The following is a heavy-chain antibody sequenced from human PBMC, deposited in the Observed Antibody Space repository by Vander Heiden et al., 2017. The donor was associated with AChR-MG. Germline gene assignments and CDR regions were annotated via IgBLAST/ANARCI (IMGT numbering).Heavy chain of an antibody. Sequence: EVQLVESGGGLVQPGGSLRLSCAASGFTFSTYWTHWVRHPPGQGLVWVSRIKSDGRTTTYTESVKGRFTISRDNAKNTVYLQMNSLSDEDTAVYYCARASASLSYAFDVWGQGTMVTVSS. V-gene: IGHV3-74*01. CDR2: IKSDGRTT. CDR1: GFTFSTYW. J-gene: IGHJ3*01. CDR3: ARASASLSYAFDV.